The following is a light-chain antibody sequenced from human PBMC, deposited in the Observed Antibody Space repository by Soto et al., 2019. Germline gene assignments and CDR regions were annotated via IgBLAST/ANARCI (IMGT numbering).Light chain of an antibody. V-gene: IGKV3-20*01. CDR1: QSFSSNY. J-gene: IGKJ1*01. CDR3: QQYSSEWT. CDR2: GAS. Sequence: EIVLTQSPGTLSLSPGERATLSCRASQSFSSNYLAWYQQKPGQAPRLLIYGASTRATGIPDRFSGTESGTDFTLTISRLEPDDSALYYCQQYSSEWTFGQGTKVEI.